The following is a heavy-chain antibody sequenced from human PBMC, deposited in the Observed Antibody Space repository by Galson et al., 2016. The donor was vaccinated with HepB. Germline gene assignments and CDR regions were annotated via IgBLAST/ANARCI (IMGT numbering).Heavy chain of an antibody. CDR3: ARGGKSDEGDFYGMDV. J-gene: IGHJ6*02. V-gene: IGHV3-11*06. D-gene: IGHD3-16*01. CDR1: GFTLTSYA. CDR2: ISSSSIYT. Sequence: SLRLSCAASGFTLTSYAMSWVRQAPGKGLEWVSHISSSSIYTNYADSVKGRFTISRDYAKNSLYLQMNSLRTEDTAVYYCARGGKSDEGDFYGMDVWGQGTTVTVSS.